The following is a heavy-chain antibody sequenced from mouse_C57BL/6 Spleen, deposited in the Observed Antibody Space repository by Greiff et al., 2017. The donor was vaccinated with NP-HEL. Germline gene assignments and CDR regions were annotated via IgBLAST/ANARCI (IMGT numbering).Heavy chain of an antibody. D-gene: IGHD1-1*01. V-gene: IGHV5-16*01. J-gene: IGHJ4*01. CDR1: GFTFSDYY. Sequence: EVHLVESEGGLVQPGSSMKLSCTASGFTFSDYYMAWVRQVPEKGLEWVANINYDGSSTYYLDSLKSRFIISRDNAKNILYLQMSSLKSEDTATYYCARARYGSNYAMDYWGQGTSVTVSS. CDR3: ARARYGSNYAMDY. CDR2: INYDGSST.